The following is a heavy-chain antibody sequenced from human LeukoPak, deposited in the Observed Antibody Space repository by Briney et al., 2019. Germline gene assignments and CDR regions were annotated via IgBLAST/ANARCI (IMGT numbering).Heavy chain of an antibody. D-gene: IGHD3-3*01. Sequence: GGSLRLSCAASGFTFSYYAMSWVRQAPGKGLDWVSAISGTGGSTYYADSVKGRFTISRGNSKNTLYLQMNSLRAEDTAVYYCAKDLRAFGVVSFEYWGQGTLVTVSS. CDR2: ISGTGGST. CDR1: GFTFSYYA. J-gene: IGHJ4*02. V-gene: IGHV3-23*01. CDR3: AKDLRAFGVVSFEY.